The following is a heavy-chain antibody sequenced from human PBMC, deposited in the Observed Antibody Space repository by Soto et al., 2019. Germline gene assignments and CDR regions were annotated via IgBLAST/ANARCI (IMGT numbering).Heavy chain of an antibody. Sequence: QVQLQESGPGLVKPSQTLSLTCTVSGGSISSGGYYSSWIRQHPGKGLEWIGYIYYTGSTYYNPTLKSRVTIAVDTSKNQFSLKLSSVTAADTAVYYCAVIYSGSPGETLRYWGQGTLVTVSS. CDR3: AVIYSGSPGETLRY. J-gene: IGHJ4*02. CDR1: GGSISSGGYY. CDR2: IYYTGST. V-gene: IGHV4-31*03. D-gene: IGHD1-26*01.